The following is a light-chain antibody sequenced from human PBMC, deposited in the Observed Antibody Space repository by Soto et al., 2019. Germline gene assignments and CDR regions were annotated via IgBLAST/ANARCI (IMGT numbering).Light chain of an antibody. J-gene: IGLJ3*02. CDR3: CSYAGSYTYWV. CDR2: DVS. Sequence: QSALTQPRSVSGSPGQSVTVSCTGTSSDVGGYNFVSWYQHHPGKAPKVMIYDVSQRPSGVPDRFSGSKSGNTASLTISGLQTEDEANYYCCSYAGSYTYWVFGGGTKLTVL. V-gene: IGLV2-11*01. CDR1: SSDVGGYNF.